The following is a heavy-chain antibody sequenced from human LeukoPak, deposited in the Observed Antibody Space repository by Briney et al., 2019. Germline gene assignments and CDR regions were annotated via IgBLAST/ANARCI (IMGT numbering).Heavy chain of an antibody. Sequence: ASVKVSCKASGYTFTSYGISWVRQAPGQGLEWMGWISAYNGNTNYAQKLQGRVTMTTDTSTSTAYIELRSLSSDDTAVYYCAKGDGSNMPFDFWGQGTLVTVSS. V-gene: IGHV1-18*01. CDR2: ISAYNGNT. CDR1: GYTFTSYG. D-gene: IGHD5-24*01. J-gene: IGHJ4*02. CDR3: AKGDGSNMPFDF.